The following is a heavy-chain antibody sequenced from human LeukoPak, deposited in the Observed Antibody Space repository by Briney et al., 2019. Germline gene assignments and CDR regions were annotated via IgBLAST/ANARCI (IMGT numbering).Heavy chain of an antibody. D-gene: IGHD1-14*01. V-gene: IGHV3-23*01. J-gene: IGHJ6*03. CDR1: GFTFSSYA. CDR3: AKDPNPYYYYYMDV. CDR2: ISGSGGST. Sequence: GESLEISCAASGFTFSSYAMSWVLQAPGKGLEWVSAISGSGGSTYYADSVKGRFTISRDNSKNTLYLQMNSLRAEDTAVYYCAKDPNPYYYYYMDVWGKGTTVTVSS.